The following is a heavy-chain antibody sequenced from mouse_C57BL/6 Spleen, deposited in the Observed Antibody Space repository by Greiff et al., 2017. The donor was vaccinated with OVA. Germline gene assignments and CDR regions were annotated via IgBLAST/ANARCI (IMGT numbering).Heavy chain of an antibody. CDR2: IDPSDSYT. CDR3: AYSKGAMDY. CDR1: GYTFTSYW. Sequence: QVHVKQPGAELVMPGASVKLSCKASGYTFTSYWMHWVKQRPGQGLEWIGEIDPSDSYTNYNQKFKGKSTLTVDKSSSTAYMQLSSLTSEDSAVYYCAYSKGAMDYWGQGTSVTVSS. J-gene: IGHJ4*01. V-gene: IGHV1-69*01. D-gene: IGHD2-5*01.